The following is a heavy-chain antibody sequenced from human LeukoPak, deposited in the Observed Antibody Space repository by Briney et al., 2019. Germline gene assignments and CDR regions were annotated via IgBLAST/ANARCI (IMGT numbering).Heavy chain of an antibody. CDR2: IEYDDDGSNT. CDR1: GFTFSAYA. J-gene: IGHJ5*02. V-gene: IGHV3-74*01. Sequence: SGGSLRLSCGASGFTFSAYAMTWVRQAPGKGLEWVSRIEYDDDGSNTIYADSVKGRFTISRDNAKNTLYLQMNSLRAEDTAVYYCARDGHGTTPLDLWGQGTLVTVSS. CDR3: ARDGHGTTPLDL. D-gene: IGHD1-7*01.